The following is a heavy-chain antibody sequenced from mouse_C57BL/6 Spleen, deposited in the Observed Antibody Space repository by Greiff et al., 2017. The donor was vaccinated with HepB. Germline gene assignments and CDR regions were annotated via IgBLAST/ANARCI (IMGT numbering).Heavy chain of an antibody. J-gene: IGHJ2*01. CDR2: ISYDGSN. Sequence: ESGPGLVKPSQSLSLTCSVTGYSITSGYYWNWIRQFPGNKLEWMGYISYDGSNNYNPSLKNRISITRDTSKNQFFLKLNPVTTEDTATYYCARENYGSSLDYWGQGTTLTVSS. V-gene: IGHV3-6*01. CDR1: GYSITSGYY. CDR3: ARENYGSSLDY. D-gene: IGHD1-1*01.